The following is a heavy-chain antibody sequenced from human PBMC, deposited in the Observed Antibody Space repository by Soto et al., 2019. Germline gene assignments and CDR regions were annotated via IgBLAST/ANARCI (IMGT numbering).Heavy chain of an antibody. D-gene: IGHD3-3*01. V-gene: IGHV4-39*01. Sequence: SVTLSLTCSVSGACVRSSRFYWGWIRQTPGEGLEWVGSIVSSGAMHPNPSLRSRIDISLDSSQNKLSLDLFSVTAADTSVYYCARQENRQGSHCLSPFGHWGEGMLVAV. CDR1: GACVRSSRFY. CDR3: ARQENRQGSHCLSPFGH. CDR2: IVSSGAM. J-gene: IGHJ4*02.